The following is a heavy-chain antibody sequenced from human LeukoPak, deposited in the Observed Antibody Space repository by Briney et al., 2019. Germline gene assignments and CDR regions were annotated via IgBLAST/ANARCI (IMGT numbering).Heavy chain of an antibody. CDR3: AKDISEQWPTANFYY. D-gene: IGHD6-19*01. J-gene: IGHJ4*02. Sequence: GGSLRLSCAASGFTFDDYAMHWVRQAPGKGLEWVSGISWNSGSIGYADSVKGRFTISRDNAKNSLYLQMNSLRAEDTALYYCAKDISEQWPTANFYYGGQETLVTVSS. CDR2: ISWNSGSI. CDR1: GFTFDDYA. V-gene: IGHV3-9*01.